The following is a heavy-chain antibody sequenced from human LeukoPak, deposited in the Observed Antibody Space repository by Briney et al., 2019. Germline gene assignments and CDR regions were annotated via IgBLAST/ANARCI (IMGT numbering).Heavy chain of an antibody. CDR2: IKEDGSEK. CDR3: ARAVASNWFDS. V-gene: IGHV3-7*01. D-gene: IGHD6-19*01. Sequence: SGGSLKLSCAASGFTFSSYWMSWVRQAPGKGLEWLANIKEDGSEKYYVDSVKGRFTISRDNAKSSLYLQMKSLRAEDSAVYYCARAVASNWFDSWGQGTLVTVSS. J-gene: IGHJ5*01. CDR1: GFTFSSYW.